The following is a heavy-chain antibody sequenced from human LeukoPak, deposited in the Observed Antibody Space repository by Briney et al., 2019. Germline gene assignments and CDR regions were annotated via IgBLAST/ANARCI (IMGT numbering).Heavy chain of an antibody. CDR2: TSSKAYGETA. Sequence: LSRSGTASRFTFGDFPMRWDRQAPGQGLKWVGFTSSKAYGETAEYAASVKGRFTISRDDSKSIAYLQMNSLTTEDTAVYYCTKSGTAIVGTTAAYYFDYWGQGTLVTVSS. D-gene: IGHD1-26*01. CDR3: TKSGTAIVGTTAAYYFDY. V-gene: IGHV3-49*04. J-gene: IGHJ4*02. CDR1: RFTFGDFP.